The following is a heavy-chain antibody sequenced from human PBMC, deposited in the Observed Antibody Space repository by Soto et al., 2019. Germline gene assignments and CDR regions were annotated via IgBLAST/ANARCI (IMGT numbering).Heavy chain of an antibody. CDR1: GFTFSNAW. D-gene: IGHD3-16*02. Sequence: PGGSLRLSCAASGFTFSNAWMNWVRQAPGKGLEWVGRIKSKTDGGTTDYAAPVKGRFTISRDDSKNTLYLQMNSLKTEDTAVYYCTTGRKYDYVWGSYRPSFDYWGQGTLVTVSS. V-gene: IGHV3-15*07. J-gene: IGHJ4*02. CDR2: IKSKTDGGTT. CDR3: TTGRKYDYVWGSYRPSFDY.